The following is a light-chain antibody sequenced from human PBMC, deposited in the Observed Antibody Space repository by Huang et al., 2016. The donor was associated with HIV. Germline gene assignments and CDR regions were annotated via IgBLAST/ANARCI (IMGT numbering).Light chain of an antibody. CDR3: QQYDNRHT. CDR2: DAS. V-gene: IGKV1-33*01. Sequence: DIQMTQSPSSLSASVGDRVTITCPASQDISNYLNWYQQKPGKAPKLLIYDASNLETGVPSRFSGSRYGTHFTFTINNLQPEDIATYYCQQYDNRHTFGQGTKLEIK. J-gene: IGKJ2*01. CDR1: QDISNY.